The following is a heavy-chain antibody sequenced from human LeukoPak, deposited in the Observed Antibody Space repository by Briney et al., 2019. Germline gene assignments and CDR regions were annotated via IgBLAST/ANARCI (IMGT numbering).Heavy chain of an antibody. CDR3: ARGGEGYNDDAFEV. CDR1: GDSIRSHY. J-gene: IGHJ3*01. V-gene: IGHV4-59*11. D-gene: IGHD5-24*01. Sequence: KPSETLSLTCTVSGDSIRSHYCAWVRQSPGKGLEWIGHIYNSATTDYIPSFKSRVTISLDTSKKQFSLKMTSVTALDSAVYSCARGGEGYNDDAFEVWGLGTAVTVSS. CDR2: IYNSATT.